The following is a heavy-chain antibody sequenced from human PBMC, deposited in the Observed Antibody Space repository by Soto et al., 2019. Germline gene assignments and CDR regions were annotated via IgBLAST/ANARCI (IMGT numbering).Heavy chain of an antibody. Sequence: SEELRVTWSGSGASLRGYCWSGCRQPLGKGLEWIVRIYATGSSDYNPSLKSRITISVDMSKKQFSLTLRSVTAADTAMYYCVRDGPKNLRDRFAPWGQGLLVT. CDR3: VRDGPKNLRDRFAP. J-gene: IGHJ5*02. CDR2: IYATGSS. V-gene: IGHV4-4*07. CDR1: GASLRGYC.